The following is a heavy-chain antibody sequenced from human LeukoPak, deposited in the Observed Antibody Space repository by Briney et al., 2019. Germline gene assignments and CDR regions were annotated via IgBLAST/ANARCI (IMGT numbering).Heavy chain of an antibody. CDR3: ARRWELLTAFDI. J-gene: IGHJ3*02. D-gene: IGHD1-26*01. CDR2: IYPRDSDT. V-gene: IGHV5-51*01. Sequence: PGESREISCKGSGYRFTTHWIGWVRQMRGKGLEWMGIIYPRDSDTRYSPSFQGQVTISADKSISTAYLQWSSLKASDTAIYYCARRWELLTAFDIWGQGTIVTVSS. CDR1: GYRFTTHW.